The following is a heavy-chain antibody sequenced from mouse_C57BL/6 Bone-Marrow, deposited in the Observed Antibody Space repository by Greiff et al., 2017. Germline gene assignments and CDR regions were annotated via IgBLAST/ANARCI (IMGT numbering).Heavy chain of an antibody. V-gene: IGHV5-9-1*02. J-gene: IGHJ1*03. CDR2: ISSGGDYI. CDR1: GFTFSSYA. CDR3: TRGLYYYGSSSYWWFDV. Sequence: EVQLQESGEGLVKPGGSLKLSCAASGFTFSSYAMSWVRQTPEKRLEWVAYISSGGDYIYYADTVKGRFTISRDNARNTLYLQMSSLKSEDTAMYYCTRGLYYYGSSSYWWFDVWGTGTTVTVSS. D-gene: IGHD1-1*01.